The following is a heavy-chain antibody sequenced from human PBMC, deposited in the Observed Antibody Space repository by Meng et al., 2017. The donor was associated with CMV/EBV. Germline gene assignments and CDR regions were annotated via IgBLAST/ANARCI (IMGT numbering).Heavy chain of an antibody. CDR1: GFTFSSCS. CDR2: ISSSSSYI. V-gene: IGHV3-21*01. D-gene: IGHD2-2*02. CDR3: ARVKCSSTSCYIRDYYYGMDV. Sequence: GESLKISCAASGFTFSSCSMNWVRQAPGKGLEWVSSISSSSSYIYYADSVKGRFTISRDNAKNSLYLQMNSLRAEDTAVYYCARVKCSSTSCYIRDYYYGMDVWGQGTTVTVSS. J-gene: IGHJ6*02.